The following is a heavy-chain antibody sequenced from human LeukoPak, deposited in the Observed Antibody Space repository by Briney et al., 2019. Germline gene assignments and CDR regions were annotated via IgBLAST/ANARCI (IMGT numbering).Heavy chain of an antibody. CDR1: GFTFDDYA. CDR2: ISSSSSYI. V-gene: IGHV3-21*01. CDR3: AKASEATMVYAPFFDY. J-gene: IGHJ4*02. D-gene: IGHD2-8*01. Sequence: GRSLRLSCAASGFTFDDYAMHWVRQAPGKGLEWVSSISSSSSYIYYADSVKGRFTISRDNAKNTLYLQMNSLRAEDTAVYYCAKASEATMVYAPFFDYWGQGTLVTVPS.